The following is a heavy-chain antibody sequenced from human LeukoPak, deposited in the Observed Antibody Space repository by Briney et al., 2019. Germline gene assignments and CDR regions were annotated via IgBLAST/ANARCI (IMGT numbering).Heavy chain of an antibody. CDR2: ISTSGGST. CDR3: ARDSSGYFSDYYMDV. D-gene: IGHD3-22*01. Sequence: PGGSLRLSCAASGFTFSNYGMTWVRQAPGKGLEWVSTISTSGGSTYYADSVKGRFTLSRDNAKNSLYLQMNSLRAEDTAVYYCARDSSGYFSDYYMDVWGKGTTVTVSS. J-gene: IGHJ6*03. V-gene: IGHV3-23*01. CDR1: GFTFSNYG.